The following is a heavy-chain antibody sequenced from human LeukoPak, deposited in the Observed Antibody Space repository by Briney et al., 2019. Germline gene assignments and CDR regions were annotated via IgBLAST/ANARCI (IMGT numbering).Heavy chain of an antibody. CDR2: ITASGTTT. V-gene: IGHV3-23*01. J-gene: IGHJ4*02. CDR3: AKDPGQWLVGYFDY. CDR1: GFTFSSYG. D-gene: IGHD6-19*01. Sequence: GGSLRLSCAASGFTFSSYGMSWVRQAPGKGLEWVSAITASGTTTYYADSVKGRFTISRDNAKNSLYLQMNSLRAEDTAVYYCAKDPGQWLVGYFDYWGQGTLVTVSS.